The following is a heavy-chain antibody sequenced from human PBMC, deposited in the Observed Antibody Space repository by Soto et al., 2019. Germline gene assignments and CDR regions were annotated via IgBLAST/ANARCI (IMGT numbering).Heavy chain of an antibody. Sequence: SGPTLVNPTQTLTLTCTFSGFSLSTSGVGVAWIRQPPGKALEWLALIYWDDDKRYSPSLKSRLTITKDTSKNQVVLTMTNMDPVDTATYYCAHSMVLWFVELWYPWYCYGMDVWGQGTTVPVSS. V-gene: IGHV2-5*02. CDR2: IYWDDDK. J-gene: IGHJ6*02. D-gene: IGHD3-10*01. CDR3: AHSMVLWFVELWYPWYCYGMDV. CDR1: GFSLSTSGVG.